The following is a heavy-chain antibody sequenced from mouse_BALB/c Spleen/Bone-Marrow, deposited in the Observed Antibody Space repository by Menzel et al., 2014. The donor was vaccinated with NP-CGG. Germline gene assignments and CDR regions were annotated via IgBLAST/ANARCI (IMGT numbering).Heavy chain of an antibody. J-gene: IGHJ4*01. V-gene: IGHV1-69*01. CDR1: GYTFTDKW. D-gene: IGHD2-4*01. CDR2: IDTSDSYT. CDR3: ARGGHDFSLDY. Sequence: VQLQQSGAELGMPGASVKMSCKASGYTFTDKWVYWVKQRPGQGLEWIGAIDTSDSYTNYNQKSMGKASLTVDASSGTAYMQVSSLTSDDSAVYYCARGGHDFSLDYWGQGTSVTVSS.